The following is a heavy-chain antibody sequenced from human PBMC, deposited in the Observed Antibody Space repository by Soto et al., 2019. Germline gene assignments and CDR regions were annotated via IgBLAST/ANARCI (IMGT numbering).Heavy chain of an antibody. D-gene: IGHD6-19*01. V-gene: IGHV3-30*18. J-gene: IGHJ4*02. CDR1: GFTFSSYG. CDR3: AKPRPGYSSGWTPSFDY. CDR2: ISYDGSNK. Sequence: QVQLVESGGGVVQPGRSLRLSCAASGFTFSSYGMHWVRQAPGKGLEWVAVISYDGSNKYYADSVKGRFTISRDNSKNTLYLQMHSLRAEDTAVYYCAKPRPGYSSGWTPSFDYWGQGTLVTVSS.